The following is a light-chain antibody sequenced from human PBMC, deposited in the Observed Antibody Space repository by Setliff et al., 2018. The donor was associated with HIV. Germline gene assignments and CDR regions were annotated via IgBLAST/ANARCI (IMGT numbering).Light chain of an antibody. CDR3: SSYTGSSTFVV. CDR1: SSDIGLYYR. CDR2: EVS. J-gene: IGLJ1*01. V-gene: IGLV2-18*02. Sequence: QSALTQPPSVSGSPGQSVTISCTGTSSDIGLYYRVSWYHQPPGTTPKLMIYEVSNRPSGVPDRFSGSKSGNTASLTISGLHAEDEGDYCRSSYTGSSTFVVFGTGTKVTVL.